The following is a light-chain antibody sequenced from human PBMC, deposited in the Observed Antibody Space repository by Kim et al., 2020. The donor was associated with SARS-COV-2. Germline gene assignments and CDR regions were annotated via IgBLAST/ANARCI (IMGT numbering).Light chain of an antibody. Sequence: EIVLTQSPATLSLSPGERATLSCRASQSVSSNLAWYQQKPGQAPRLLIYGASNGASTRATGVPARFSGSGSGTEFTLSISSLQSEDFAIYYCQQYNDWHSFGQGTKLEI. CDR3: QQYNDWHS. CDR2: GAS. J-gene: IGKJ2*03. V-gene: IGKV3-15*01. CDR1: QSVSSN.